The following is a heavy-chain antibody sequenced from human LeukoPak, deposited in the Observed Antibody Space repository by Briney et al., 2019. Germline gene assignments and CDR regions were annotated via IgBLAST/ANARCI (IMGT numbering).Heavy chain of an antibody. CDR3: ARDYGSGDFWSGYYSGVSYIPDS. D-gene: IGHD3-3*01. CDR2: ISSSSSYI. J-gene: IGHJ4*02. Sequence: GGSLRLSCAASGFTFSSYSMNWVRQAPGKGLEWVSSISSSSSYIYYADSVKGRFTISRDNAKNSLYLQMNSLRAEDTAVYYCARDYGSGDFWSGYYSGVSYIPDSWGQGTLVTVSS. V-gene: IGHV3-21*01. CDR1: GFTFSSYS.